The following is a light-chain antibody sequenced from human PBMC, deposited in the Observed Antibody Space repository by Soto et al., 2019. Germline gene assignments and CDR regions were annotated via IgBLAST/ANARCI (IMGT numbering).Light chain of an antibody. V-gene: IGLV2-14*01. Sequence: ALTQPASVSGSPGQSITISCTGTSSDVGSYNYVSWYQQHPGKAPKLMIFEVSNRPSGVSNRFSGSKSGNTASLTISGLQTEDEADYYCSSYTSSSTLVFGTGTKVTVL. CDR3: SSYTSSSTLV. J-gene: IGLJ1*01. CDR1: SSDVGSYNY. CDR2: EVS.